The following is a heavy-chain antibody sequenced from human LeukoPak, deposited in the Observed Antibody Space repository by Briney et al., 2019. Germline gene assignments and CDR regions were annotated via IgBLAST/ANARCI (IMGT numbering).Heavy chain of an antibody. V-gene: IGHV4-34*01. CDR1: GCSFSGYF. D-gene: IGHD2-15*01. Sequence: SETLSLTCAVYGCSFSGYFWSWIRQPPGKGLEWLGEINHSGSTNYNPSLKSRVTISVDTSKNQFSLKLSSVTAADTAVYYCARTPLRGSYYFDYWGQGTLVTVSS. CDR2: INHSGST. J-gene: IGHJ4*02. CDR3: ARTPLRGSYYFDY.